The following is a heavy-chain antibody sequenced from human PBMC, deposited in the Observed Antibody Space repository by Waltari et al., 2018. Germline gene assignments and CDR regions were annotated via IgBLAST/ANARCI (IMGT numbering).Heavy chain of an antibody. CDR1: GFMFSNYG. Sequence: QVQLVESGGGVVQPGRSLRLSCAASGFMFSNYGMHWVRQAPGKGLEGVALICYDGSNKYYSDSVKSRFTISRDNSKNMLYLQMNSLRAEDTAVYYCAKDHPIAAASTTGAFDIWGQGTMVTVSS. D-gene: IGHD6-13*01. CDR3: AKDHPIAAASTTGAFDI. CDR2: ICYDGSNK. V-gene: IGHV3-33*06. J-gene: IGHJ3*02.